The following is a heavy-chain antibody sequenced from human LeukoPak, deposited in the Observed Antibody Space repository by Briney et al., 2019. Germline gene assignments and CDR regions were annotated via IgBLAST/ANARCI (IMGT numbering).Heavy chain of an antibody. CDR2: INHSGST. J-gene: IGHJ6*02. Sequence: SETLSLTCAVYGGSFSGYYWSWIRQPPGKGLEWIGEINHSGSTNYNPSLKSRVTISVDTSKNQFSLKLSSETAADTAVYYCARDYSEMRTVPGYYYGMDVWGQGTTVTVSS. V-gene: IGHV4-34*01. CDR1: GGSFSGYY. CDR3: ARDYSEMRTVPGYYYGMDV. D-gene: IGHD3-10*01.